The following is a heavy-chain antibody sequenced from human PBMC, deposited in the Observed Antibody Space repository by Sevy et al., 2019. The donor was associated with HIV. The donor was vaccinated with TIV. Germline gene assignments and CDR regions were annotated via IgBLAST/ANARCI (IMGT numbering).Heavy chain of an antibody. Sequence: GGSLRLSCAASGFTFSSYAMHWVRQAPGKGLEWVAVISYDGSNKYYADSVKGRFTIPRDNSKNTLYLQMDGLRAEDTALYYCARGDEPDYYYFDMDVWGQGTTVTVSS. D-gene: IGHD2-21*01. V-gene: IGHV3-30-3*01. CDR1: GFTFSSYA. J-gene: IGHJ6*02. CDR3: ARGDEPDYYYFDMDV. CDR2: ISYDGSNK.